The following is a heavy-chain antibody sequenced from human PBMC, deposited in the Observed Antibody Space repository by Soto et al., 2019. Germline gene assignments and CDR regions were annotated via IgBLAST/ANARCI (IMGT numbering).Heavy chain of an antibody. J-gene: IGHJ6*02. CDR2: IDPSDSYT. CDR1: GYSFTSYW. D-gene: IGHD6-25*01. Sequence: GESLKISCKGSGYSFTSYWISWVRQMPGKGLERMGRIDPSDSYTNYSPSFQGHVTISADKSISTAYLQWSSLKASDTAMYYCARAIAARLDYGMDVWGQGTTVTVSS. V-gene: IGHV5-10-1*01. CDR3: ARAIAARLDYGMDV.